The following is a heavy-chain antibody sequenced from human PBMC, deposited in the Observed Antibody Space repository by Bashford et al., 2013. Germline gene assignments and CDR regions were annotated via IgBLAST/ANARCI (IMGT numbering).Heavy chain of an antibody. CDR3: ATVSVWWLREH. CDR2: IKQDGSEK. V-gene: IGHV3-7*03. J-gene: IGHJ4*02. Sequence: GSLRLSCEVSGFMLRRSWMSWVRQAPGKGLEWVANIKQDGSEKYYVDSVKGRFIISRDNGKNSLYLEMTNLRAEDTAVYYCATVSVWWLREHWGQGVRVTVSS. CDR1: GFMLRRSW. D-gene: IGHD2-8*02.